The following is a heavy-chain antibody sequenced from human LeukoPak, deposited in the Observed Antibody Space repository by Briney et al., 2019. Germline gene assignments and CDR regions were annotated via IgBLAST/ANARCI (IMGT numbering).Heavy chain of an antibody. Sequence: PSETLSLTCTVSGGSISSSSYYWGWIRQSPGKGLEWIGSIYYSGSTYYNPSLKSRVTISVDTSKNQFSLKLSSVTAADTAVYYCARQRHRRTYYYDSSGYSDFDYWGQGTLVTVSS. CDR1: GGSISSSSYY. J-gene: IGHJ4*02. V-gene: IGHV4-39*01. CDR2: IYYSGST. D-gene: IGHD3-22*01. CDR3: ARQRHRRTYYYDSSGYSDFDY.